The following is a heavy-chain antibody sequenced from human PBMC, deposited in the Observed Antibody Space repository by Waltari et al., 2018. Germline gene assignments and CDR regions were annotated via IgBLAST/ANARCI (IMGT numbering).Heavy chain of an antibody. CDR3: ARERVKAVAGTSFDY. D-gene: IGHD6-19*01. Sequence: QLQLQESGPGLVKPSETLSLTCTVSGGSISSSSYYWGWIRQPPGKGLDWIGSIYYSGSTYYNPSLKSRVTISVDTSKNQFSLKLSSVTAADTAVYYCARERVKAVAGTSFDYWGQGTLVTVSS. J-gene: IGHJ4*02. CDR1: GGSISSSSYY. CDR2: IYYSGST. V-gene: IGHV4-39*07.